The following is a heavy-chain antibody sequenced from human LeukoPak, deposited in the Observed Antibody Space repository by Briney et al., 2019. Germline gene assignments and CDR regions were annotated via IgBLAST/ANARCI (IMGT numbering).Heavy chain of an antibody. CDR3: ARGGALFTYFDS. D-gene: IGHD3-10*02. CDR2: IYYTGNT. V-gene: IGHV4-4*07. J-gene: IGHJ4*02. CDR1: GGSTSDYY. Sequence: SETLSLTCSVSGGSTSDYYWNWIRQPAGQGLEWLGRIYYTGNTAYNPSLESRLTMSLDTAKNQFSLKVTSVTAADTAVYYCARGGALFTYFDSWGQGTLVTVSS.